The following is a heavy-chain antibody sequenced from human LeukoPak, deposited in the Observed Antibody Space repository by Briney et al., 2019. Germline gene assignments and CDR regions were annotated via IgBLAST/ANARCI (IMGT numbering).Heavy chain of an antibody. CDR2: MNPNSGNT. D-gene: IGHD6-13*01. Sequence: ASVKVSCKASGYTFTSYDINWVRQATGQGLEWMGWMNPNSGNTGYAQKLQGRVTMTRNTSISTAYMELSSLRSEDTAVYYCARVGSSWGYNWFDPWGQGTLVTVSS. V-gene: IGHV1-8*01. CDR3: ARVGSSWGYNWFDP. J-gene: IGHJ5*02. CDR1: GYTFTSYD.